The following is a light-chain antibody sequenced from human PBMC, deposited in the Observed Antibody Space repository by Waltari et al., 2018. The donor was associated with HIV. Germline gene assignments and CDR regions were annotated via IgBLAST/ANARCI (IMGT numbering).Light chain of an antibody. Sequence: DIQMTQSTSTLSASVGASVTITCRASQSISSWLAWYQMKPGKAPKLLIYKASSLESGVSSRFSGSGSGTEFTLTISSLQPDDFATYYCQYYNTYSRTFGQGTKVEL. CDR3: QYYNTYSRT. J-gene: IGKJ2*02. V-gene: IGKV1-5*03. CDR1: QSISSW. CDR2: KAS.